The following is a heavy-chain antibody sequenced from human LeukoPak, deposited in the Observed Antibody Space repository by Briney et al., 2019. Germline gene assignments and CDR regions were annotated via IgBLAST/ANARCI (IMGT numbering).Heavy chain of an antibody. Sequence: PGGSLRLSCAASGFTFDDYGMSWVRQAPGKGLEWVSAISDSGASTYYADSVKGRFTISRDNSKNTLYLQMNSLRAEDTAVYYCAKRPHSSGSRGAFDVWGQGTMVTVSS. CDR3: AKRPHSSGSRGAFDV. J-gene: IGHJ3*01. CDR2: ISDSGAST. D-gene: IGHD6-19*01. CDR1: GFTFDDYG. V-gene: IGHV3-23*01.